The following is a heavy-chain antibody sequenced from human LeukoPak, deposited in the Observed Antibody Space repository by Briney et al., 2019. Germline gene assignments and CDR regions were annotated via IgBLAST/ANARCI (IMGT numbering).Heavy chain of an antibody. V-gene: IGHV1-69*01. CDR2: IIPIFGTA. CDR3: ARDILRGIVVVPAVNYYYYYGMDV. Sequence: GASVKVSCKASGGTFSSYAISWMRQAPGQGLEWMGGIIPIFGTANYAQKFQGRVTITADESTSTAYMELSSLRSEDTAVYYCARDILRGIVVVPAVNYYYYYGMDVWGKGTTVTVSS. J-gene: IGHJ6*04. CDR1: GGTFSSYA. D-gene: IGHD2-2*01.